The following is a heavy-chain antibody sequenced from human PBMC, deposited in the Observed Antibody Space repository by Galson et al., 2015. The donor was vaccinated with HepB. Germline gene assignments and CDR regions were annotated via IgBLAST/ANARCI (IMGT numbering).Heavy chain of an antibody. V-gene: IGHV3-7*01. D-gene: IGHD3-10*01. CDR2: IKQDGSEK. Sequence: SLRLSCAASGFSFSSYWMSWVRQAPGKGLEWVANIKQDGSEKYYVGSVKGRFTISRDNAKNSLFLQMNSLRAEDTAMYYCARDGSFGYYHYYYGMDAWGPGTTVTVSS. CDR1: GFSFSSYW. J-gene: IGHJ6*02. CDR3: ARDGSFGYYHYYYGMDA.